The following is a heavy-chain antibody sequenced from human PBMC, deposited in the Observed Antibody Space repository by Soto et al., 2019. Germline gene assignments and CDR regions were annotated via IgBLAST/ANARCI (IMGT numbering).Heavy chain of an antibody. D-gene: IGHD3-22*01. CDR1: GFTFSSYA. V-gene: IGHV3-23*01. J-gene: IGHJ4*02. CDR2: ISGSGGST. CDR3: AKDPNDSPIVEVFFDY. Sequence: GGSLRLSCAASGFTFSSYAMSWVRQAPGKGLEWVSAISGSGGSTYYADSVKGRFTISRDNSKNTLYLQMNSLRAEDTAVYYCAKDPNDSPIVEVFFDYWGQGTLVTVSS.